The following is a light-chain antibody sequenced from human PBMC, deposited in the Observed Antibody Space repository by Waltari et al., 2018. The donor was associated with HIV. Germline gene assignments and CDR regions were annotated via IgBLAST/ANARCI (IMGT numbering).Light chain of an antibody. CDR3: QQYDVFST. Sequence: DIQLTQSPSTLSASVGDRVTITCRASQSVSNWLAWYQQKPGKAPKLVIYKASSLESGVPVRFSGSGSGTEFSLTISSLQPDDFATYYCQQYDVFSTFGQGTRLEI. CDR1: QSVSNW. J-gene: IGKJ2*01. CDR2: KAS. V-gene: IGKV1-5*03.